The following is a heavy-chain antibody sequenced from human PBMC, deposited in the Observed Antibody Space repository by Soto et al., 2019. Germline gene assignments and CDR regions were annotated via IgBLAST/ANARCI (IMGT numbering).Heavy chain of an antibody. V-gene: IGHV1-2*04. CDR1: GYTFTGYY. CDR3: ARGSQCSSTSCSYYYYYYMYV. J-gene: IGHJ6*03. Sequence: QVQLVQSGAEVKKPGASVKVSCKASGYTFTGYYMHWVRQAPGQGLEWMGWINPNSGGTNYAQKFQGWVTMTRVTSISRGYMELSRLRSDDTAVYYCARGSQCSSTSCSYYYYYYMYVWGKGTTVTGSS. D-gene: IGHD2-2*01. CDR2: INPNSGGT.